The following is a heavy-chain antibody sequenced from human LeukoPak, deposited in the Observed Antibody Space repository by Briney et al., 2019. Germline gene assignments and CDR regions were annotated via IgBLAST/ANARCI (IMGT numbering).Heavy chain of an antibody. V-gene: IGHV4-39*01. Sequence: SETLSLTCTVSGGSISSSSYYWGWIRQPPGKGLEWIGSIYYSGRTFHNPSLKSRVTISVDTSKNQFSLKLSSVTAADTAVYYCARASLKYSYGPIFDYWGQGTLVTVSS. CDR1: GGSISSSSYY. CDR3: ARASLKYSYGPIFDY. D-gene: IGHD5-18*01. CDR2: IYYSGRT. J-gene: IGHJ4*02.